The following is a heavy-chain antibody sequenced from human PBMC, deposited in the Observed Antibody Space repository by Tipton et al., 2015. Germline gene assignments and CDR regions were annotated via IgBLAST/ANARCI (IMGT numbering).Heavy chain of an antibody. CDR3: AKVNYDDSDFYGFGAFDV. CDR1: GFTFSSYA. D-gene: IGHD3-22*01. J-gene: IGHJ3*01. Sequence: SLRLSCAASGFTFSSYAMSWVRQAPGKGLEWVSTISASGGNTYDADFVKGRFTISRDNSNNTLYLQMNSLRAEDTALYYCAKVNYDDSDFYGFGAFDVWGQGTMVTVSS. V-gene: IGHV3-23*01. CDR2: ISASGGNT.